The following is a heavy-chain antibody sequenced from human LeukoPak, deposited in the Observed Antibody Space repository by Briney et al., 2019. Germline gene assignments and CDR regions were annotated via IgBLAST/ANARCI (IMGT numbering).Heavy chain of an antibody. V-gene: IGHV3-74*01. J-gene: IGHJ4*02. CDR3: ARGMTYYHGSGKFDY. CDR1: GFTFSNFW. D-gene: IGHD3-10*01. CDR2: INTDGSYT. Sequence: PGGSLRLSCAVSGFTFSNFWMHWVRQTPGKGLVWVSSINTDGSYTDYADSVKGRFTISRDNAKNTLYLQMNSLRAEDMAVYYCARGMTYYHGSGKFDYWGQGTLVTVSS.